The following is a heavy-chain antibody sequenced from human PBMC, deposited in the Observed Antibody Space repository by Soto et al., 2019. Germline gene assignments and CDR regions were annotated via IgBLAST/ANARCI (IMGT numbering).Heavy chain of an antibody. D-gene: IGHD3-10*01. CDR3: ARALVSRGFAFDY. J-gene: IGHJ4*02. V-gene: IGHV1-69*01. Sequence: QVQLVQSGAEVRKPVSSVKVSCKASGGTFSSYAVSWVRQAPGQGLEWMGGINPIFGTADYAQKFQGRVTVTADESTTTAYMELSSLTSEDTAMYYCARALVSRGFAFDYWGQGTLVTVSS. CDR1: GGTFSSYA. CDR2: INPIFGTA.